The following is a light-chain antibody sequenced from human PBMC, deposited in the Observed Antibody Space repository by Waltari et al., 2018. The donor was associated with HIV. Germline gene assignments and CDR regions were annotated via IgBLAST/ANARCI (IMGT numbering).Light chain of an antibody. CDR2: STN. CDR1: PGSVSTTSF. CDR3: LVHMGHGAWV. J-gene: IGLJ3*02. V-gene: IGLV8-61*01. Sequence: QTVVTQEPSFSVSPGGTVTLTCGFNPGSVSTTSFPSWYQQTPGQAPRPLIYSTNIRSSGVPERFSGSILGNKAALTITGAQADDESDYYCLVHMGHGAWVFGGGTKLTVL.